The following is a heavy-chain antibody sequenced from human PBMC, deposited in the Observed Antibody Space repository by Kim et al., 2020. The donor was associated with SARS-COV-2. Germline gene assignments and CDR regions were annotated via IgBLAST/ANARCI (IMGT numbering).Heavy chain of an antibody. CDR3: ASIDYGDSY. Sequence: GGSLRLSCAASGFSFATSGMTWVRQAPGKGLEWVARIRKEGRDKYYVDSVKGRFIISRDNARNSVFLQMNSLRAEDTAIYYCASIDYGDSYWGQGTLVTVSS. CDR2: IRKEGRDK. D-gene: IGHD4-17*01. CDR1: GFSFATSG. V-gene: IGHV3-7*05. J-gene: IGHJ4*02.